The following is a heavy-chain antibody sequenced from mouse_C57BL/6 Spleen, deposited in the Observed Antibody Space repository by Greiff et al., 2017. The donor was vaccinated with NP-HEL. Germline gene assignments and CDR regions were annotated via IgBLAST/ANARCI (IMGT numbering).Heavy chain of an antibody. V-gene: IGHV5-6*01. J-gene: IGHJ1*03. CDR2: ISSGGSYT. CDR3: ARQRGTVVPYWYFDV. D-gene: IGHD1-1*01. Sequence: EVKLMESGGDLVKPGGSLKLSCAASGFTFSSYGMSWVRQTPDKRLEWVATISSGGSYTYYPDSVKGRFTISRDNAKNTLYLQMSSLKSEDTAMYYCARQRGTVVPYWYFDVWGTGTTVTVSS. CDR1: GFTFSSYG.